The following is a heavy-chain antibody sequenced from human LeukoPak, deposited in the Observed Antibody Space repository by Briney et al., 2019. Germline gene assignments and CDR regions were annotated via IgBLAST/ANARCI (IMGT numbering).Heavy chain of an antibody. V-gene: IGHV4-59*01. D-gene: IGHD2-2*01. Sequence: SETLSLTCTVSGGSLSSYFWSWIRQPPGKGLEWIGNIYSTGGTSYNPSLKSRVTISVDTSKKQFSLRVSSVTAADTAVYYCARDGGGTSRPVDYWGQGTPVTVSS. CDR3: ARDGGGTSRPVDY. CDR1: GGSLSSYF. J-gene: IGHJ4*02. CDR2: IYSTGGT.